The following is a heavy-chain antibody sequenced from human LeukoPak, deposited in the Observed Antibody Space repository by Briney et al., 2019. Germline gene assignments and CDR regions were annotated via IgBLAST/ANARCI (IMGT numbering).Heavy chain of an antibody. J-gene: IGHJ6*02. CDR3: ARLTAYNHDYSGRYGLDV. D-gene: IGHD3-22*01. V-gene: IGHV3-21*01. CDR1: GLTFSSYG. CDR2: IGRTPTYI. Sequence: GGSLRLSCAASGLTFSSYGMNWVRQAPGKGLEWVSSIGRTPTYIYYADSVKARFTISRDNAKDSLYLQMNSRRAEDTAVYYCARLTAYNHDYSGRYGLDVWGQGTTVTVSS.